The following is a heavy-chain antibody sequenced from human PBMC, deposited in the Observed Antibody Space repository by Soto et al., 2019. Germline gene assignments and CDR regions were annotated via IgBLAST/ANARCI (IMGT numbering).Heavy chain of an antibody. CDR1: GYTFTSYG. V-gene: IGHV1-18*04. D-gene: IGHD4-17*01. CDR3: ARVHYGDYSTYYFDY. Sequence: QVQLVQSGAEVKKPGASVKVSCKASGYTFTSYGISWVRQAPGQGLEWMGWISAYTGNTNYAQKLQGRVTMTTDTSTSTAYMELRSLRSDDTAVYYCARVHYGDYSTYYFDYWGQGTLVTVSS. J-gene: IGHJ4*02. CDR2: ISAYTGNT.